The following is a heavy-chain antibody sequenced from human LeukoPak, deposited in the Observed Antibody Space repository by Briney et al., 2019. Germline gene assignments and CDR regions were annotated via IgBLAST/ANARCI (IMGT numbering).Heavy chain of an antibody. V-gene: IGHV1-8*01. CDR1: GYTFTSYD. Sequence: ASVKVSCKASGYTFTSYDINWVRQATGQGLEWMGWMNPNSGNTGYAQKFQGRVTMTRNTSISTAYMELSSLRSEDAAVYYCATKHDYGDQLGDYWGQGTLVTVSS. CDR3: ATKHDYGDQLGDY. J-gene: IGHJ4*02. CDR2: MNPNSGNT. D-gene: IGHD4-17*01.